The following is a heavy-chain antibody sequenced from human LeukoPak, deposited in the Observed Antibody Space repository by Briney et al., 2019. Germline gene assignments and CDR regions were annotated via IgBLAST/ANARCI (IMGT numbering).Heavy chain of an antibody. CDR1: GFTFSSYA. D-gene: IGHD6-13*01. CDR3: ARGMTPGIAAANPFDY. CDR2: ISYDGSNK. V-gene: IGHV3-30-3*01. Sequence: GGSLRLSCAASGFTFSSYAMHWVRQAPGKGLEWVAVISYDGSNKYYADSVKGRFTISRDNSKNTLYLQMNSLRAEDTAVYYCARGMTPGIAAANPFDYGGQGTLVTVSS. J-gene: IGHJ4*02.